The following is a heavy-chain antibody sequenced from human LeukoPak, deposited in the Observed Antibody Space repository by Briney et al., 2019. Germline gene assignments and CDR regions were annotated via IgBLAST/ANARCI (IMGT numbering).Heavy chain of an antibody. Sequence: GASVKVSCKASGYTFNGYYLHWVRQAPGQGLEWMGWINPNSGGTNYAQKFQGRVTMTRDTSTSTVYMELSSLRSEDTAVYYCARDSADYGDYDYWGQGTLVTVSS. CDR1: GYTFNGYY. CDR3: ARDSADYGDYDY. J-gene: IGHJ4*02. D-gene: IGHD4-17*01. CDR2: INPNSGGT. V-gene: IGHV1-2*02.